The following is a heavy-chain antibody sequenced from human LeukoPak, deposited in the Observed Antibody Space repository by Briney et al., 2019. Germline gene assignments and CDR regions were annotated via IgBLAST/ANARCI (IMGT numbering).Heavy chain of an antibody. CDR3: APTSVSYFDY. D-gene: IGHD2-2*01. V-gene: IGHV1-2*02. CDR1: GYTFTGYL. Sequence: GVSVKVSCKTSGYTFTGYLMHWVRQAPGQGLEWMGWINPNTGGTNYAQKFQGRVTMTRDTSISTAYMELSSLRSDDTAVYFCAPTSVSYFDYWGQGTLVTVSS. CDR2: INPNTGGT. J-gene: IGHJ4*02.